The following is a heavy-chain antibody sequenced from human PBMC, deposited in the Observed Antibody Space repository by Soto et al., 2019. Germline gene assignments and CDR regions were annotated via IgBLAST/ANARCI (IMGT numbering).Heavy chain of an antibody. V-gene: IGHV3-23*01. J-gene: IGHJ6*02. Sequence: EVQLLESGGGLVQPGGSLRLSCAASGFTFSSYAMSWVRQAPGKGLEWVSAISGSGGSTYYADSVKGRFTISRDNSKNTLHLQMNSLKAEETAVYYCATTQLYCSSTSCYEGGGYYYYYGMDVWGQGTTVTVSS. CDR1: GFTFSSYA. CDR3: ATTQLYCSSTSCYEGGGYYYYYGMDV. CDR2: ISGSGGST. D-gene: IGHD2-2*01.